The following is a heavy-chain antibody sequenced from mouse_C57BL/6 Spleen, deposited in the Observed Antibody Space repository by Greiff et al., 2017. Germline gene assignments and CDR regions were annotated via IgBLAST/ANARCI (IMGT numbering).Heavy chain of an antibody. V-gene: IGHV1-81*01. CDR3: AIYYGSSPWFAY. J-gene: IGHJ3*01. CDR2: IYPRSGNT. CDR1: GYTFTSYG. Sequence: VKLVESGAELARPGASVKLSCKASGYTFTSYGISWVKQRTGQGLEWIGEIYPRSGNTYYNEKFKGKATLTADKSSSTAYMELRSLTSEDSAVYFCAIYYGSSPWFAYWGQGTLVTVSA. D-gene: IGHD1-1*01.